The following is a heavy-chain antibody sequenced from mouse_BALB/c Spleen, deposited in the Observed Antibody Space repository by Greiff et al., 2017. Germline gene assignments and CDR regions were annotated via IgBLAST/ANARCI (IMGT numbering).Heavy chain of an antibody. CDR1: GFTFSSYA. CDR2: ISSGGST. J-gene: IGHJ1*01. Sequence: EVNVVESGGGLVKPGGSLKLSCAASGFTFSSYAMSWVRQTPEKRLEWVASISSGGSTYYPDSVKGRFTISRDNARNILYLQMSSLRSEDTAMYYCARYYYGSSHWYFDVWGAGTTVTVSS. CDR3: ARYYYGSSHWYFDV. D-gene: IGHD1-1*01. V-gene: IGHV5-6-5*01.